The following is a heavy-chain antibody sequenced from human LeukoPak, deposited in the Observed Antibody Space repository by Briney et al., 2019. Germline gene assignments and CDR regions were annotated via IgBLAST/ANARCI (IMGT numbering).Heavy chain of an antibody. CDR3: ARVMMGIGLDY. V-gene: IGHV4-59*08. D-gene: IGHD2-2*03. Sequence: PSETLSLTCTVSGGSISSYYWSWIRQPPGKGLEWIGYIYYSGSTNYNPSLKSRVTISVDTSKNQFSLKLSSVTAADTAVYYCARVMMGIGLDYRGQGTLVTVSS. J-gene: IGHJ4*02. CDR1: GGSISSYY. CDR2: IYYSGST.